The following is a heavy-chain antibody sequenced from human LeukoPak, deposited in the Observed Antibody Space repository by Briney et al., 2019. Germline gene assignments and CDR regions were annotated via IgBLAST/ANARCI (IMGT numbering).Heavy chain of an antibody. CDR2: ISSGSTDI. V-gene: IGHV3-21*01. D-gene: IGHD6-19*01. Sequence: PGGSLRLSCAASGFTFSSYSMNWVRQAPGKGLEWVSSISSGSTDIYYADSVKGRFTISRDNAKNSLYLQMNSLRAEDTAVYYCARGSDWFDPWGQGTLVTVSS. J-gene: IGHJ5*02. CDR1: GFTFSSYS. CDR3: ARGSDWFDP.